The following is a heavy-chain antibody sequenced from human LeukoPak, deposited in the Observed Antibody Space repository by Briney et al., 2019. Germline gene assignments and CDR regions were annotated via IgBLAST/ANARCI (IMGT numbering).Heavy chain of an antibody. V-gene: IGHV3-7*01. J-gene: IGHJ4*02. CDR2: IKEDGSEK. CDR3: ARDRGYSAFDY. Sequence: GGSLRLSCAASGFTFSSYWMSWVRQAPGKGLEWVANIKEDGSEKNYVDSVKSRFIITRENAKNSLYLQMNSLRAEDTAVYYCARDRGYSAFDYWGQGTLVTVSS. CDR1: GFTFSSYW. D-gene: IGHD4-23*01.